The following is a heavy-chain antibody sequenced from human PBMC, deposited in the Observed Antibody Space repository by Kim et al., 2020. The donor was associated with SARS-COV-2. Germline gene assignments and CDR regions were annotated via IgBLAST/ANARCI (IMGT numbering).Heavy chain of an antibody. Sequence: GGSLRLSCTASGFSIGDYVVNWFRQAPGKGLEWVGFIRSKPFGGTREYAASVEGRFTISRDDSKSVAYLQMNSLKTEDTAVYFCARERIAALDYWGQGTLVTVSS. CDR3: ARERIAALDY. D-gene: IGHD6-6*01. V-gene: IGHV3-49*03. CDR2: IRSKPFGGTR. J-gene: IGHJ4*02. CDR1: GFSIGDYV.